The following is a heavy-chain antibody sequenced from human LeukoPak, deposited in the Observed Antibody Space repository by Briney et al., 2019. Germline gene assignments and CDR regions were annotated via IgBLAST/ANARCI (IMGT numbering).Heavy chain of an antibody. CDR3: AKAARYSPYYYYYYMDV. J-gene: IGHJ6*03. CDR2: ISGSGGST. Sequence: GGSLRLSCAASGFTFSSYAMSWVRQAPGKGLGWVSAISGSGGSTYYADSVKGRFTISRDNSKNTLYLQMNSLRAEDTAVYYCAKAARYSPYYYYYYMDVWGKGTTVTVSS. CDR1: GFTFSSYA. D-gene: IGHD2-21*01. V-gene: IGHV3-23*01.